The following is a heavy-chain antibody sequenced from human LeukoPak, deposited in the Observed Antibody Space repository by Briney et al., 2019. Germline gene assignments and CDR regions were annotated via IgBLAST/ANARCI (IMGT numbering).Heavy chain of an antibody. D-gene: IGHD6-19*01. V-gene: IGHV3-30*02. CDR3: AKMGSKRAVSGSDAFDR. CDR2: IRYDGSDK. CDR1: GFTFSSYA. J-gene: IGHJ3*01. Sequence: GGSLRLSCAASGFTFSSYAMYWVRQAPGKGLEWVAFIRYDGSDKNHAASVKGRFTISRGNSKHTLFLQINGLTTEDTAIYYCAKMGSKRAVSGSDAFDRWGQGTMVTVSS.